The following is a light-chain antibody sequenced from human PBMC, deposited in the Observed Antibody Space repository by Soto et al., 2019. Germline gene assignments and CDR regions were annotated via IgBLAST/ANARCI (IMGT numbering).Light chain of an antibody. CDR3: QQYGSSPR. Sequence: EIVLTQSPGTLSLSPGERATLSCRASQSVSSSYLAWYQQKPGQAPRLLIYGASSRATGIPDRFSGSGSGTDFTLTISRLEPEDFAGYYCQQYGSSPRFGQGTKLESK. J-gene: IGKJ2*01. CDR1: QSVSSSY. CDR2: GAS. V-gene: IGKV3-20*01.